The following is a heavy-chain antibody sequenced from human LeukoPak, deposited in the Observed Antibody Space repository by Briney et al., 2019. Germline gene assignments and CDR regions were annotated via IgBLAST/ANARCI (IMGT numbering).Heavy chain of an antibody. CDR2: IHYSGST. CDR3: ARGRMAVAGSYAY. V-gene: IGHV4-59*08. CDR1: GGSISSYY. J-gene: IGHJ4*02. D-gene: IGHD6-19*01. Sequence: SETLSLTCTVSGGSISSYYWSWIRQPPGKGLEWIGYIHYSGSTNYNPSLKSRVTISVDTSKNQFSLKLSSVTAADTAVYYCARGRMAVAGSYAYWGQGTLVTVSS.